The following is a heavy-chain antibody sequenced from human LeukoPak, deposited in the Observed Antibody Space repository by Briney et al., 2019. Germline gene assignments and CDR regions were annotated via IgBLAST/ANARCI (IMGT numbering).Heavy chain of an antibody. CDR3: AKDRRVFDNYFDY. D-gene: IGHD6-13*01. CDR1: GFTFSSYG. J-gene: IGHJ4*02. V-gene: IGHV3-30*18. Sequence: GGSLRLSSAASGFTFSSYGMHWVRQAPGKGLEWVAVISYDGSNKYYAGSVKGRFTISRDNSKNTLYLQMNSLRAEDTAVYYCAKDRRVFDNYFDYWGQGTLVTVSS. CDR2: ISYDGSNK.